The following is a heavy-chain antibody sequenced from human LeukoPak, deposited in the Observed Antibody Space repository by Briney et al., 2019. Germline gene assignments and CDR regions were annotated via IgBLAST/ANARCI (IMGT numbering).Heavy chain of an antibody. Sequence: PSETLSLTCTVSGGSISSYYWSWIRQPPGKGLEWIGYIYYGGSTNYNPSLKSRVTISVDTSKNQFSLKLSSVTAADTAVYYCARGPTIAARTFDYWGQGTLVTVSS. D-gene: IGHD6-6*01. V-gene: IGHV4-59*01. CDR1: GGSISSYY. CDR3: ARGPTIAARTFDY. J-gene: IGHJ4*02. CDR2: IYYGGST.